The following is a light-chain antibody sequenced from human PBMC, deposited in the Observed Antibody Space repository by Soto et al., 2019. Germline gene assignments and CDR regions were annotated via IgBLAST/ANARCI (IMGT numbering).Light chain of an antibody. Sequence: DIQMTQSPSSLSASVGDRVTITCQASQDIRTHLNWFQQKPGKAPKLLIYGASYLEIGVPSRFGGGGSGTDFTLSISSLQPEDSATYYCQQYEILSIFGGGTKVDIK. CDR1: QDIRTH. CDR3: QQYEILSI. V-gene: IGKV1-33*01. CDR2: GAS. J-gene: IGKJ4*01.